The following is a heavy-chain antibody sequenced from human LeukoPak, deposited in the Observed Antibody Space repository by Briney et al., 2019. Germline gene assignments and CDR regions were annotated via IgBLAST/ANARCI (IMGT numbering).Heavy chain of an antibody. D-gene: IGHD2-15*01. CDR1: GGSFSGYY. Sequence: SETLSLTCAVYGGSFSGYYWSWIRQPPGKGLECRGEINHSGSTNYNPSLKSRVTISVDTSKNQFSLKLSSVTAADTAVYYCARGPRMTRTYYYYYGMDVWGQGTTVTVSS. CDR3: ARGPRMTRTYYYYYGMDV. CDR2: INHSGST. V-gene: IGHV4-34*01. J-gene: IGHJ6*02.